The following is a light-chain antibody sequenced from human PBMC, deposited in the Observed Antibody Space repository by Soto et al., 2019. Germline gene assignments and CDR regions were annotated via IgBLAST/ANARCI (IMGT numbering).Light chain of an antibody. CDR1: QSFRGL. CDR3: QQRSKWPIT. J-gene: IGKJ5*01. Sequence: EVVLTQSPVTLSLSPGERATLSCRASQSFRGLLAWYQQKPGQAPRLLIYDASNRATGIPARFSGSGSGTDFTLTISSLEPEDFAVYYCQQRSKWPITFGQGTRLEIK. V-gene: IGKV3-11*01. CDR2: DAS.